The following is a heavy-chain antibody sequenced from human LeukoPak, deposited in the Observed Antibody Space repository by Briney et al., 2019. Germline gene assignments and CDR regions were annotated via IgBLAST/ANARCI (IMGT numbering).Heavy chain of an antibody. D-gene: IGHD1-1*01. CDR1: VVANSIVY. J-gene: IGHJ4*02. CDR3: ARDGRIDRELDY. Sequence: SETLSLTCSVSVVANSIVYWIYLRQPAGKGLEWIGRIYNTGRTNYHSSLKRRVTITVDTSTNQFSLMLTSVTAADHAVYYCARDGRIDRELDYWGQGTLVTVSS. V-gene: IGHV4-4*07. CDR2: IYNTGRT.